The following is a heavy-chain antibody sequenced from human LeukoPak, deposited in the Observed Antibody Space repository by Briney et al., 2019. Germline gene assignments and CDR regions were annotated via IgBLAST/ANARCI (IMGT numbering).Heavy chain of an antibody. D-gene: IGHD5-12*01. J-gene: IGHJ3*02. CDR3: VRDSGYGLNAFDI. Sequence: SQTLSLTCALSGDSVSMNSAAWNWIRQYPSRGLESLGRTYYRSKWDDDYPVLMKSRITINPDTSKNQFSLLLNSDTPLDTSVYDCVRDSGYGLNAFDIWGQGTKVTVSS. CDR2: TYYRSKWDD. CDR1: GDSVSMNSAA. V-gene: IGHV6-1*01.